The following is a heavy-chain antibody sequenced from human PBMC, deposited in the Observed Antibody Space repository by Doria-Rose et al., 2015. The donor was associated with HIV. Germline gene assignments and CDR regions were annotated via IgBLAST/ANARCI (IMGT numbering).Heavy chain of an antibody. CDR3: ARIKSSRWYHKYFFDF. CDR1: GDSLSSHGMG. D-gene: IGHD6-13*01. Sequence: QITLKETGPVLVKPTETLTLTCTVSGDSLSSHGMGVSWIRQPPGKALEWLANIFSDDDRSYKASLKSRLTISRCTSKSQVVLTMTDMDPVDTATYYCARIKSSRWYHKYFFDFWGLGTLVIVST. V-gene: IGHV2-26*01. J-gene: IGHJ4*02. CDR2: IFSDDDR.